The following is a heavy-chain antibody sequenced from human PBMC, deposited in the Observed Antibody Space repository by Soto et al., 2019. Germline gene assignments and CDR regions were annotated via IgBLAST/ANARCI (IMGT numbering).Heavy chain of an antibody. CDR3: ARVVAATNIGYYYYYMDV. J-gene: IGHJ6*03. CDR1: GGSISSGGYY. V-gene: IGHV4-31*03. D-gene: IGHD2-15*01. Sequence: QVQLQESGPGLVKPSQTLSLTCTVSGGSISSGGYYWSWIRQHPGKGLEWIGYIYYSGSTYYNPSLKSRVTITVDTSKHQFSLKLSSVAAADTAVYYRARVVAATNIGYYYYYMDVWGKGTTVTVSS. CDR2: IYYSGST.